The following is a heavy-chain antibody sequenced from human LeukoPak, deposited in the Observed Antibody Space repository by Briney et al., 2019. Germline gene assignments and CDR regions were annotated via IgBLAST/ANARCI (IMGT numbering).Heavy chain of an antibody. CDR3: ARRNSGYDYDAFVI. CDR2: IYYSGST. V-gene: IGHV4-59*08. J-gene: IGHJ3*02. CDR1: GGSISSYY. Sequence: SETLSLTCTVSGGSISSYYWSWIRQPPGKGLEWIGYIYYSGSTNYNPSLKSRVTISVDTSKNQFSLKLSSVTAADTAVYYCARRNSGYDYDAFVIWGQGTMVTVSS. D-gene: IGHD5-12*01.